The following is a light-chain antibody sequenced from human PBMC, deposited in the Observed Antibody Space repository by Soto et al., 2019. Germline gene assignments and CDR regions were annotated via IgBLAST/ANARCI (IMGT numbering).Light chain of an antibody. CDR3: CSLTTSHTYV. V-gene: IGLV2-14*03. CDR2: HVT. Sequence: QSALTQPASVSGSPGQSITISCTGTSSDIGHYDYVSWYQQHTGKAPKLMIYHVTYRPSVVSNRYSGSKSGNSASLTISGLQADDEADYYCCSLTTSHTYVFGSGTKLTVL. J-gene: IGLJ1*01. CDR1: SSDIGHYDY.